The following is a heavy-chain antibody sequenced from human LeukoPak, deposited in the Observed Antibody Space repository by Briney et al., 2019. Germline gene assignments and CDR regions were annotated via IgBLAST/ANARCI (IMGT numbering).Heavy chain of an antibody. CDR1: GGTFSSYA. J-gene: IGHJ4*02. D-gene: IGHD3-22*01. CDR2: IIPILGIA. Sequence: RASVTVSCKASGGTFSSYAISWVRQAPGQGLEWMGRIIPILGIANYAQKFQGRVTITADKSTSTAYMELSSLRSEDTAVYYCARQLYYYDSSGSSYYFDYWGQGTLVTVSS. CDR3: ARQLYYYDSSGSSYYFDY. V-gene: IGHV1-69*04.